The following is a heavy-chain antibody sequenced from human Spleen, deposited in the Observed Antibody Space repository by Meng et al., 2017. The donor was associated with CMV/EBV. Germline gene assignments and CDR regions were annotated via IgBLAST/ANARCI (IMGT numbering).Heavy chain of an antibody. V-gene: IGHV1-69*01. CDR2: ITPAFDAA. D-gene: IGHD3-16*02. J-gene: IGHJ4*02. CDR3: ARGPRTTFGTVIIWPLQD. CDR1: PFSSPS. Sequence: PFSSPSIVWVRQAPGQGLEWMGGITPAFDAAAYAQEFRDRVTISLDDSATTTYMKMSSLGAEDTALYFCARGPRTTFGTVIIWPLQDWGQGTLVTVSS.